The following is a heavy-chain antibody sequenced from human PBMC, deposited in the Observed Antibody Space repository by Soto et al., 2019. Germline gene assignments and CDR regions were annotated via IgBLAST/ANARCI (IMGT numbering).Heavy chain of an antibody. CDR3: ARAHLSTVSWFDP. V-gene: IGHV3-30*04. Sequence: GGSLRLSCAASGFTFSSYAMHWVRQAPGKGLEWVAVISYDGSTKYYADSVKGRFTIARDNSKNTLYLQMNSLSAEDTAVYYCARAHLSTVSWFDPWGQGTLVTVSS. J-gene: IGHJ5*02. D-gene: IGHD4-4*01. CDR1: GFTFSSYA. CDR2: ISYDGSTK.